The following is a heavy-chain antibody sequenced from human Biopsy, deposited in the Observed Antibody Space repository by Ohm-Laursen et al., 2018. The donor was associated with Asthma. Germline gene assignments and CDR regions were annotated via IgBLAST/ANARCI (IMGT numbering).Heavy chain of an antibody. CDR1: GYTFNSAG. CDR2: ISVYNGNT. J-gene: IGHJ6*02. CDR3: ARAVDYSHYYGIDV. D-gene: IGHD3-10*01. Sequence: SVKVSCKSSGYTFNSAGITWVRQAPGQGLEWMGWISVYNGNTKVAQKLQDRVTMTTNTSTSTAYMELGSLRSDDTAVYFCARAVDYSHYYGIDVWGQGTTVTV. V-gene: IGHV1-18*01.